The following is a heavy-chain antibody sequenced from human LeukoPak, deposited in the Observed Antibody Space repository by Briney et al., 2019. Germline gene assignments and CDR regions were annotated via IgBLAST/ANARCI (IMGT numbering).Heavy chain of an antibody. CDR3: ARDPGYSYGPLDAFDI. CDR2: IKQDGREK. D-gene: IGHD5-18*01. V-gene: IGHV3-7*05. CDR1: GFTFRNYG. J-gene: IGHJ3*02. Sequence: GGSLRLSCAASGFTFRNYGMSWVRQAPGRGLEWVANIKQDGREKYYVDSVKGRFTVSKDNAKNSLYLQMNSLRAEDTAVYYCARDPGYSYGPLDAFDIRGQGTMVTVSS.